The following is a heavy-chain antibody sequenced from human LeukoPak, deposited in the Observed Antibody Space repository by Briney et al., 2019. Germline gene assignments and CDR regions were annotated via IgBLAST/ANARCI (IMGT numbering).Heavy chain of an antibody. CDR1: GYTFTSYD. CDR3: ASARSYDSSAVGDY. V-gene: IGHV1-69*05. J-gene: IGHJ4*02. D-gene: IGHD3-22*01. CDR2: FIPIFGTS. Sequence: SVTVSFKASGYTFTSYDINGVGQAPGQGREGMVGFIPIFGTSNYAQKFQGRVTITTDESTSTAYMELSSLRSEDTAVYYCASARSYDSSAVGDYWGQGTLVTVSS.